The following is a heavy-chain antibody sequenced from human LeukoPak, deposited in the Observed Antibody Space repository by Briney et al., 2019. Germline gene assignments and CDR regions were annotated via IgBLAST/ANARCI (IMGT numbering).Heavy chain of an antibody. D-gene: IGHD3-10*01. V-gene: IGHV3-11*06. CDR3: ARDPYYYGSGGPQGWFDP. CDR1: GFTFSDYY. J-gene: IGHJ5*02. Sequence: PGGSLRLSCTASGFTFSDYYMSWIRQAPGKGLEWVSYISSSSSYTNYADSVKGRFTISRDNAKNSLYLQMNSLRAEDTAVYYCARDPYYYGSGGPQGWFDPWGQGTLVTVSS. CDR2: ISSSSSYT.